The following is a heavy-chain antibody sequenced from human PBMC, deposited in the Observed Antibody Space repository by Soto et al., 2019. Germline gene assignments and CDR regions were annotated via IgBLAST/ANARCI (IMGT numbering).Heavy chain of an antibody. D-gene: IGHD2-21*02. CDR3: ARAWVVVTATDY. V-gene: IGHV1-3*05. CDR1: GYTFTSYA. J-gene: IGHJ4*02. CDR2: INAGNGNT. Sequence: QVQLVQSGAEEKKPGASVKVSCKASGYTFTSYAMHWVRQAPGQRLEWMGWINAGNGNTKYSQKFQGRVTITRDTSASTAYMELSSLRSEDTAVYYCARAWVVVTATDYWGQGTLDTVSS.